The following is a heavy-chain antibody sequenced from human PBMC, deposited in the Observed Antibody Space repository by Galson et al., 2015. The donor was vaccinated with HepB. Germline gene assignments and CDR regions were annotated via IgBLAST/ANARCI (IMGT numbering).Heavy chain of an antibody. V-gene: IGHV3-15*01. CDR1: GFTFSNAG. CDR2: IKSKTDGGTT. D-gene: IGHD2/OR15-2a*01. J-gene: IGHJ4*02. Sequence: SLRLSCAASGFTFSNAGMSWVRQAPGKGLEWVGCIKSKTDGGTTDYAAPVKGRFTISRDDSKNTLYLQMNSLKTEDTAVYYCTTGSRNSWVWGQGTLVTVSS. CDR3: TTGSRNSWV.